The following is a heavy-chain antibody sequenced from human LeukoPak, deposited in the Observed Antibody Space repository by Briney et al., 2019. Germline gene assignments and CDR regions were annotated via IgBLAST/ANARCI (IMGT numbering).Heavy chain of an antibody. Sequence: SETLSLTCTVSGGSISSGDYYWSWIRQPPGKGLEWIGYIYYSGSTYYNPPLKSRVTISVDTSKNQFSLKLSSVTAADTAVYYCARSNYYASSGYSPFDYWGQGTLVTVSS. V-gene: IGHV4-30-4*01. CDR2: IYYSGST. CDR1: GGSISSGDYY. J-gene: IGHJ4*02. D-gene: IGHD3-22*01. CDR3: ARSNYYASSGYSPFDY.